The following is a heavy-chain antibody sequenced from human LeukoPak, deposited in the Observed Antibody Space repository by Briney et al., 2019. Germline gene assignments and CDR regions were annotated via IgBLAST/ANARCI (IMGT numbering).Heavy chain of an antibody. CDR3: ARVGYYESSGYYEY. Sequence: ASVKVSCKASGGTFSSYAISRVRQAPGQGLEWMGRINPNSGGTNYAQKFQGRVTMTRDTSISTVYMELSRLRSDDTAVYYCARVGYYESSGYYEYWGQGTLVTVSS. J-gene: IGHJ4*02. D-gene: IGHD3-22*01. CDR2: INPNSGGT. V-gene: IGHV1-2*06. CDR1: GGTFSSYA.